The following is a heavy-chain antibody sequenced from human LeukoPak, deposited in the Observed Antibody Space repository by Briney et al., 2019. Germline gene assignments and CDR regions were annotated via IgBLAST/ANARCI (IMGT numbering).Heavy chain of an antibody. CDR2: ISWNSGSI. J-gene: IGHJ3*02. Sequence: GGSLRLSCAASGFTFDDYAMHWVRQAPGKGLEWVSGISWNSGSIGYADSVKGRFTISRDNAKNSLYLQMNSLRAEDTALYYCAKDMDYGKPLSDAFDIWGQGTMVTVSS. CDR1: GFTFDDYA. CDR3: AKDMDYGKPLSDAFDI. V-gene: IGHV3-9*01. D-gene: IGHD3-10*01.